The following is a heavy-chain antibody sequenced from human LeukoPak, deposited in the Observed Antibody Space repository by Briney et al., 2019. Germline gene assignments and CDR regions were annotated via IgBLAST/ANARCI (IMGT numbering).Heavy chain of an antibody. CDR2: IRYDGSNK. D-gene: IGHD2-15*01. CDR3: ARGGVAADY. CDR1: GFTFSSYG. J-gene: IGHJ4*02. V-gene: IGHV3-30*02. Sequence: PGGSLRLSCAASGFTFSSYGMHWVRQAPGKGLERVAFIRYDGSNKYYTDSVKGRFTISRDNAKNSLYLQMNSLRAEDTAVYYCARGGVAADYWGQGTLVTVSS.